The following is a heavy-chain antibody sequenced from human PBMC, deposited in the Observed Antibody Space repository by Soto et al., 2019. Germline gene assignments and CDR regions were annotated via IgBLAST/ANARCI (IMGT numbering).Heavy chain of an antibody. CDR2: IGTAGDT. Sequence: HPGGSLRLSCAASGFTFSSYDMHWVRQATGKGLEWVSAIGTAGDTYYPGSEKGRFTISRENAKNSLYLQMNSLRAGDTDVYYCARAEVGVGLYYYYGMDVWGQGTTVTVSS. D-gene: IGHD3-3*01. CDR1: GFTFSSYD. J-gene: IGHJ6*02. CDR3: ARAEVGVGLYYYYGMDV. V-gene: IGHV3-13*01.